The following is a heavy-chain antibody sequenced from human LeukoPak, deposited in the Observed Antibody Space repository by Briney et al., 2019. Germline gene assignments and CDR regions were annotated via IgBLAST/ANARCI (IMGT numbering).Heavy chain of an antibody. V-gene: IGHV1-46*01. CDR2: ISPSGGST. Sequence: ASVKVSCKAFGYTFTSNYMHWVRQAPGQGPEWMGVISPSGGSTTYAQKFQGRVTMTRHTSISTAYMELSSLRSEDTAVYYCARESGFYGSGSRYWGQGTLVIVSS. CDR3: ARESGFYGSGSRY. D-gene: IGHD3-10*01. CDR1: GYTFTSNY. J-gene: IGHJ4*02.